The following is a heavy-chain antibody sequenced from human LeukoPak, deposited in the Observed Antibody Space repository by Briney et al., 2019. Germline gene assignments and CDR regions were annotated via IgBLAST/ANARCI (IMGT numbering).Heavy chain of an antibody. CDR3: ARETETYGSGSYSLDY. CDR2: INHSGST. Sequence: SETLSLTCAVYGGSFSGYYWSWIRQPPGKGLEWIGEINHSGSTNYNPSLKSRVTISVDTSKNQFSLKLSSVTAADTAVYYCARETETYGSGSYSLDYWGQGTLVTVSS. CDR1: GGSFSGYY. J-gene: IGHJ4*02. V-gene: IGHV4-34*01. D-gene: IGHD3-10*01.